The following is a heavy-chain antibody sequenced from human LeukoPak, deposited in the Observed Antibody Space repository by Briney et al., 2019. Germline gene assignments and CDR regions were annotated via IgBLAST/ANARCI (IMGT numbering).Heavy chain of an antibody. CDR2: INPNNGDT. D-gene: IGHD2-2*01. V-gene: IGHV1-2*02. Sequence: ASVKVSCKASGYIFTGFYMHWVRQAPGQGPERMGWINPNNGDTKYAQKFHDRVTMTRDTSLTTAYMELTRLTSDDTAFYYCARNGQLLSGGNWFDPWGQGALVTVSS. CDR1: GYIFTGFY. CDR3: ARNGQLLSGGNWFDP. J-gene: IGHJ5*02.